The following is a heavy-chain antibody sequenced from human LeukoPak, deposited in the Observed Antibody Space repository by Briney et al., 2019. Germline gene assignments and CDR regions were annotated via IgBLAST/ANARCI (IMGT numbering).Heavy chain of an antibody. D-gene: IGHD5/OR15-5a*01. CDR3: ARGSTRGASYDI. Sequence: ASVKVSCKASGYSFTGYYMYWVRQAPGQGLEWMGWINPNSGGTNYAQKFQGRVTMTRDTSISTAYMELSSLRSDDTAVFYCARGSTRGASYDIWGQGTMVTVSS. V-gene: IGHV1-2*02. J-gene: IGHJ3*02. CDR2: INPNSGGT. CDR1: GYSFTGYY.